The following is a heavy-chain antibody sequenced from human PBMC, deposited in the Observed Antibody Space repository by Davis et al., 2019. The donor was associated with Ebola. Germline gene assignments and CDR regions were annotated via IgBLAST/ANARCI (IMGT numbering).Heavy chain of an antibody. CDR1: GYTFTSYD. V-gene: IGHV1-69*13. J-gene: IGHJ6*04. D-gene: IGHD6-13*01. CDR2: IIPIFGTA. CDR3: ARELIAAAGNYYYYYGMDV. Sequence: SVKVSCKASGYTFTSYDISWVRQAPGQGLEWMGGIIPIFGTANYAQKFQGRVTITADESTSTAYMELSSLRSEDTAVYYCARELIAAAGNYYYYYGMDVWGKGTTVTVSS.